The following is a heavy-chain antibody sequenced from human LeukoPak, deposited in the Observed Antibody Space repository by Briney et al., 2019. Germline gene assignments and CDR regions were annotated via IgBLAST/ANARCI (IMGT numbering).Heavy chain of an antibody. D-gene: IGHD2-15*01. V-gene: IGHV1-69*13. CDR2: IIPIFGTA. J-gene: IGHJ6*04. Sequence: SVKVSCTASGGTFSIYAISWVRQAPGQGLEWMGGIIPIFGTANYAQKFQGRVTITADESTSTAYMELSTLRSEDTPVYYCARLSTLGYCSGGSCDNYYYYYGMDVWGKGTTVTVSS. CDR1: GGTFSIYA. CDR3: ARLSTLGYCSGGSCDNYYYYYGMDV.